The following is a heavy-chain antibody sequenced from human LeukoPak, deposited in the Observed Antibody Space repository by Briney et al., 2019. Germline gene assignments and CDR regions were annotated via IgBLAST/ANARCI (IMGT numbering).Heavy chain of an antibody. J-gene: IGHJ4*02. CDR2: ISSSSSYI. CDR3: ARDFSAPHYFDY. V-gene: IGHV3-21*01. Sequence: XGSLRLSCAASGFTFSSYSMNWVRQAPGKGLEWVSSISSSSSYIYYADSVKGRFTISRDNAKNSLYLQMNSLRAEDTAVYYCARDFSAPHYFDYWGQGTLVTVSS. D-gene: IGHD2/OR15-2a*01. CDR1: GFTFSSYS.